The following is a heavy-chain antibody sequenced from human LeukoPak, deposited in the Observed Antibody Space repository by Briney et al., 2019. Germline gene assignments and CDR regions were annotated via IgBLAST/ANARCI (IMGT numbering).Heavy chain of an antibody. J-gene: IGHJ3*02. D-gene: IGHD3-16*01. CDR3: ARAFVWGSPTDAFDI. CDR1: GFTFSSYW. Sequence: GGSLRLSCAASGFTFSSYWMSWVRQAPGKGLEWVANIKQDGSDKYYVDSVKGRFTISRDNAKNSLYLQMNSLRAEDTALYYCARAFVWGSPTDAFDIWGQGTMVTASS. V-gene: IGHV3-7*03. CDR2: IKQDGSDK.